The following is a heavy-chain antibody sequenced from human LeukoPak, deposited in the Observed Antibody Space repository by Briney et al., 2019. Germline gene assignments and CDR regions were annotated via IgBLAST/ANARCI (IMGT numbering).Heavy chain of an antibody. CDR3: ARVLDLGAFDI. D-gene: IGHD3-16*01. CDR2: IYYSGST. CDR1: GGSISSYY. Sequence: PSETLSLTCTVSGGSISSYYWSWIRQPPGKGLEWIGYIYYSGSTNYNPSLKSRVTISVDTSKNQSSLKLSSVTAADTAVYYCARVLDLGAFDIWGQGTMVTVSS. J-gene: IGHJ3*02. V-gene: IGHV4-59*01.